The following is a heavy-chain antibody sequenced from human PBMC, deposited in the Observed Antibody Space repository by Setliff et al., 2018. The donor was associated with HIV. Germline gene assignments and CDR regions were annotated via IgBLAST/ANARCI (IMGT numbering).Heavy chain of an antibody. CDR1: GFTFSDYY. CDR3: ARAPRTSGVVGYYYYYGMDV. CDR2: ISSSGTTI. J-gene: IGHJ6*02. Sequence: GGSLRLSCAASGFTFSDYYMSWIRQAPGKGLEWVSYISSSGTTIYYADSVKGRFTISRDNAKNSLYLQMNSLRAEDTAVYYCARAPRTSGVVGYYYYYGMDVWGQGTTVTVSS. V-gene: IGHV3-11*04. D-gene: IGHD2-21*01.